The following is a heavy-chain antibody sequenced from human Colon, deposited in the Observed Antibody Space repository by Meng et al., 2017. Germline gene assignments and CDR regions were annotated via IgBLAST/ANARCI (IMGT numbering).Heavy chain of an antibody. CDR2: IDHFGIS. D-gene: IGHD4-17*01. CDR3: ATGLRHGDWFDP. J-gene: IGHJ5*02. V-gene: IGHV4-34*02. CDR1: GGSVSGFY. Sequence: LQIQQGCAGLLMRSETPSLSCAVSGGSVSGFYGIWIRQPPGKGLEWIGEIDHFGISNYNSSLKGRLTMSVDTSKKQISLTLTSVTAADTAVYYCATGLRHGDWFDPWGPGTLVTVSS.